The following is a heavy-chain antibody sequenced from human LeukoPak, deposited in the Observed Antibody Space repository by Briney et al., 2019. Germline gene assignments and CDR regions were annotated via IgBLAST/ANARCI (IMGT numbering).Heavy chain of an antibody. J-gene: IGHJ6*03. V-gene: IGHV4-38-2*01. CDR2: IYHSGST. Sequence: SETLSLTCAVSGYSISSGYYWGWIRQPPGKGLEWIGSIYHSGSTYYNPSLKSRVTISVDTSKNQFSLKLSSVTAADTAVYYCASPLGSRTYYYYYMDVWGKGTTVTVSS. D-gene: IGHD1-1*01. CDR3: ASPLGSRTYYYYYMDV. CDR1: GYSISSGYY.